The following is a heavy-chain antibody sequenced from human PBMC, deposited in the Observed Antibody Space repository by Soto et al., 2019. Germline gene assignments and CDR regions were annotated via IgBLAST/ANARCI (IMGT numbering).Heavy chain of an antibody. Sequence: QVQLVQSGAEVKKSGSSVKVSCKALGGTFSSYVISWVRQAPGQGLEWMGGIIPVFRTAKYAQRFQGRVSITVDECTTTTYMDLSSLRSDDTAVYFCATGLYGSGSDIWGPGTMVTVSS. CDR3: ATGLYGSGSDI. J-gene: IGHJ3*02. CDR1: GGTFSSYV. V-gene: IGHV1-69*01. CDR2: IIPVFRTA. D-gene: IGHD3-10*01.